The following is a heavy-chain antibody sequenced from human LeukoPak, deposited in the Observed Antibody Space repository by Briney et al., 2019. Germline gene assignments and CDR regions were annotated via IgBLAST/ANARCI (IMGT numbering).Heavy chain of an antibody. D-gene: IGHD3-10*01. CDR2: ISYDGSNK. V-gene: IGHV3-30*18. Sequence: PGGSLRLSCAASGFTFSSYGMHWVRQAPGKGLEWVAVISYDGSNKYYADSVKGRFTISRDNSKNTLYLQMNSLRAEDTAVYYCAKDVRYGSGFVYYGMDVWGKGTTVTVSS. J-gene: IGHJ6*04. CDR1: GFTFSSYG. CDR3: AKDVRYGSGFVYYGMDV.